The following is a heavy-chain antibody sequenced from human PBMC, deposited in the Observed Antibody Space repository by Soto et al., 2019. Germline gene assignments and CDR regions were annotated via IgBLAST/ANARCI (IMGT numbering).Heavy chain of an antibody. Sequence: ASVKVSCKVSGYTLTELSMHWVRQAPGKGLEWMGGFDPEDGETIYAQKFQGRVTMTEDTSTDTAYMELGSLRSEDTAVYYCATQSDCTNGVCYESFDYWGQGTLVTVSS. CDR2: FDPEDGET. CDR3: ATQSDCTNGVCYESFDY. D-gene: IGHD2-8*01. CDR1: GYTLTELS. V-gene: IGHV1-24*01. J-gene: IGHJ4*02.